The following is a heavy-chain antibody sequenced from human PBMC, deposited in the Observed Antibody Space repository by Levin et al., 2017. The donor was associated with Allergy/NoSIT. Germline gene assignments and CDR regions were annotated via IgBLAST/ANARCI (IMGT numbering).Heavy chain of an antibody. CDR3: AASNAWHDGIWFDP. J-gene: IGHJ5*02. V-gene: IGHV3-48*03. Sequence: GGSLRLSCAGSGFAFNTYEMNWVRQSPGKGLEWVSYISSTSSTIHYADSVSGRFTISRDNAKNSVYLQMNRLRAEDTAVYYCAASNAWHDGIWFDPWGQGTLVTVSS. CDR1: GFAFNTYE. CDR2: ISSTSSTI. D-gene: IGHD1-1*01.